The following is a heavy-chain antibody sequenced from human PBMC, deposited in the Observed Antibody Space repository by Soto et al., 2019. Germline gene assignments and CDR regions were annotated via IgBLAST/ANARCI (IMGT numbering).Heavy chain of an antibody. CDR2: IYWDDDE. V-gene: IGHV2-5*02. CDR1: GFSLSTTAEG. J-gene: IGHJ4*02. CDR3: AHGSCSSADCYPNPYLDY. D-gene: IGHD2-2*01. Sequence: QITLKESGPPLVKPTQTLTLTCTFSGFSLSTTAEGVGWIRQPPGKALEWLALIYWDDDESYSPSLKSRLTITKDTSKNQVVLTMTNVDPVDTATYYCAHGSCSSADCYPNPYLDYWGQGILVTVSS.